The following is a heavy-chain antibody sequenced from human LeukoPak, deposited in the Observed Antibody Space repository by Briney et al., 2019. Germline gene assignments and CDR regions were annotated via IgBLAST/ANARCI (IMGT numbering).Heavy chain of an antibody. V-gene: IGHV4-59*01. CDR1: GGSISSYY. CDR3: ASMGYCSGGSCYRFDY. Sequence: SETLSLTCTVSGGSISSYYWSWIRQPPGKGLEWIGYISYSGSTNYNPSLKSRVTISVGTSKNQFSLKLSSVTAADTAVYYCASMGYCSGGSCYRFDYWGQGTLVTVSS. CDR2: ISYSGST. J-gene: IGHJ4*02. D-gene: IGHD2-15*01.